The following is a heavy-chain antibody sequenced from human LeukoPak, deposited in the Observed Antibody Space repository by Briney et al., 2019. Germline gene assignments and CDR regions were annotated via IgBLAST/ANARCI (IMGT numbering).Heavy chain of an antibody. D-gene: IGHD6-6*01. CDR3: AKGTYSSSPRDY. Sequence: GGSLRLSCAASGFTFSSYEMNWVRQAPGKGLEWVSYISSSGSTIYYADSVKGRFTISRDNAKNSLYLQMNSLRAEDTAVYYCAKGTYSSSPRDYWGQGTLVTVSS. CDR1: GFTFSSYE. J-gene: IGHJ4*02. CDR2: ISSSGSTI. V-gene: IGHV3-48*03.